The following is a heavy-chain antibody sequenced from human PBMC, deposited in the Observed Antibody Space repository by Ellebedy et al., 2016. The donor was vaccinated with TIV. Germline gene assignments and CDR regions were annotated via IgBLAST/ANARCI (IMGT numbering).Heavy chain of an antibody. CDR1: GGSVSSGGYY. CDR2: IYYSGST. D-gene: IGHD2-15*01. CDR3: ARDTPYCSGGSCYQGAFDI. Sequence: MPSETLSLTCTVSGGSVSSGGYYWSWIRQHPGKGLEWIGYIYYSGSTYYNPSLKSRVTISVDTSKNQFSLKLISVTAADTAVYYCARDTPYCSGGSCYQGAFDIWGQGTMVTVSS. V-gene: IGHV4-31*03. J-gene: IGHJ3*02.